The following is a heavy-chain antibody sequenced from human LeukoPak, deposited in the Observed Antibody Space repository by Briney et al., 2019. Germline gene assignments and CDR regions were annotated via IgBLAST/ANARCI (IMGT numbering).Heavy chain of an antibody. D-gene: IGHD6-13*01. CDR2: VSSSSSYI. CDR3: AKVSIAAAGTGPFDY. V-gene: IGHV3-21*04. J-gene: IGHJ4*02. Sequence: PGGSLRLSCAASGFTFSSYTMNWVRQAPGKGLQWVSSVSSSSSYIYYADSVKGRFTISRDNAKNSLYLQMNSLRAEDMALYYCAKVSIAAAGTGPFDYWGQGTLVTVSS. CDR1: GFTFSSYT.